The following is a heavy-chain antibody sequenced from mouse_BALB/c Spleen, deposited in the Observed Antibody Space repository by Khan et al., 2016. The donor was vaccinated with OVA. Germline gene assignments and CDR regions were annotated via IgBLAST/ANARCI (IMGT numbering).Heavy chain of an antibody. V-gene: IGHV3-6*02. CDR1: GYSITSGYY. J-gene: IGHJ3*01. D-gene: IGHD2-1*01. CDR2: ISYDGSN. CDR3: ESKSYGKGAY. Sequence: EVQLQESGPGLVKPSQSLSLTCSVSGYSITSGYYWSWIRQFPGNRLEWMGYISYDGSNNYNPSLKNRISITRDTSKKQFFLKLNSVTTEDTARYYCESKSYGKGAYWGQGTLVTVSA.